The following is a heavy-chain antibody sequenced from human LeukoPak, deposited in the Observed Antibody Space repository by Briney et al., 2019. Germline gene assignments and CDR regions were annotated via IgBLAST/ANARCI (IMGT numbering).Heavy chain of an antibody. D-gene: IGHD5-18*01. CDR3: ARDPKGGFSYGWGAFDI. V-gene: IGHV3-30-3*01. Sequence: GGSLRLSCAASGFTLSSFWMNWARQAPGEGLEWVALISYDGSNKYYADSVKGRSTISRDNTKNTLYLQMNSLRAEDTAVYYCARDPKGGFSYGWGAFDIWGQGTMVTVSS. CDR2: ISYDGSNK. J-gene: IGHJ3*02. CDR1: GFTLSSFW.